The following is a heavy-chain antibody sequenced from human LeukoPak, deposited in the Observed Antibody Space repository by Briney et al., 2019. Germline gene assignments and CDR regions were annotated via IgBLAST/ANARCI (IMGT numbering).Heavy chain of an antibody. D-gene: IGHD3-10*01. J-gene: IGHJ4*02. V-gene: IGHV1-69*05. Sequence: ASVKVSCKTSGYTFTDYYIHWVRQAPGQGLEWMGRIIPIFGTANYAQKFQGRVTITTDESTSTAYMELSSLRSEDTAVYYCCMVRGVIRYFDYWGQGTLVTVSS. CDR1: GYTFTDYY. CDR3: CMVRGVIRYFDY. CDR2: IIPIFGTA.